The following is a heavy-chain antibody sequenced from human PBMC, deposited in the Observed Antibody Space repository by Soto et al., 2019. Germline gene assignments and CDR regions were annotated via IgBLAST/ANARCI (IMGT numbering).Heavy chain of an antibody. CDR3: ARGSRNYYYGMDV. J-gene: IGHJ6*02. V-gene: IGHV4-30-2*01. CDR1: GGSISSGGYS. CDR2: IYHSGST. Sequence: SETLSLTCAVSGGSISSGGYSWSWIRQPPGKGLEWIGYIYHSGSTYYNPSLKSRVTISVDRSKNQFSLELSSVTAADTAVYYCARGSRNYYYGMDVWGQGTTVTVSS.